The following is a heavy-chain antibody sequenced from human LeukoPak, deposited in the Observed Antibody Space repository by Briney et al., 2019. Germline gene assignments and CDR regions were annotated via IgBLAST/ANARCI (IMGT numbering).Heavy chain of an antibody. CDR1: GFTFSGYG. D-gene: IGHD3-22*01. J-gene: IGHJ4*02. V-gene: IGHV3-33*01. Sequence: PGGSLGLSCVASGFTFSGYGTHWVRQAPGKGLEWVAVIWYDGSNKKYADSVKGRFTISRDNSKNTLFLQMNSLRAEDTAVYYCARGHDSSGYYYLDYWGQGTLVTVSS. CDR3: ARGHDSSGYYYLDY. CDR2: IWYDGSNK.